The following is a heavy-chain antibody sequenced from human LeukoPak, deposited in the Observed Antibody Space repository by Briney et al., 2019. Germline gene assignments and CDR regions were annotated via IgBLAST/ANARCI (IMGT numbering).Heavy chain of an antibody. CDR1: GGSISSSSYY. Sequence: SETLSLTCTVSGGSISSSSYYWGWTRQPPGKGLEWIGSIYYSGSTYYNPSLKSRVTISVDTSKNQFSLKLSSVTAADTAVYYCARLPATIPYFDYWGQGTLVTVSS. CDR3: ARLPATIPYFDY. D-gene: IGHD5-24*01. V-gene: IGHV4-39*01. J-gene: IGHJ4*02. CDR2: IYYSGST.